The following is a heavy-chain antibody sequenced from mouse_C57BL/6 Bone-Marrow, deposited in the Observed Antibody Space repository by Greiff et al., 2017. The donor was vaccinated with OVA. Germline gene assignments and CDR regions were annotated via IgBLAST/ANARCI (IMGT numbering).Heavy chain of an antibody. CDR3: ARLGYYGYDNWYFDV. Sequence: EVHLVESGGGLVQPGESLKLSCESNEYEFPSHDMSWVRKTPEKRLELVAAINSDGGSTYYPDTMERRFIISRDNTKKTLYLQMRSLRSEDTALYNCARLGYYGYDNWYFDVWYTGTTVTVSS. CDR2: INSDGGST. D-gene: IGHD2-2*01. J-gene: IGHJ1*03. V-gene: IGHV5-2*01. CDR1: EYEFPSHD.